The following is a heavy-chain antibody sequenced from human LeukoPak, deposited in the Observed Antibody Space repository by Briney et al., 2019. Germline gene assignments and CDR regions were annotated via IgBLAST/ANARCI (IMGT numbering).Heavy chain of an antibody. Sequence: ASVKVSCKTSGYTFITYDINWVRQATGQGLEWMGWMNVNSGNTGYALKFQGRLTITRNTSISTAYMELSSLTSEDTAVYYCARTPYNWGIDYWGQGTLVTVSS. CDR2: MNVNSGNT. J-gene: IGHJ4*02. D-gene: IGHD7-27*01. CDR1: GYTFITYD. CDR3: ARTPYNWGIDY. V-gene: IGHV1-8*03.